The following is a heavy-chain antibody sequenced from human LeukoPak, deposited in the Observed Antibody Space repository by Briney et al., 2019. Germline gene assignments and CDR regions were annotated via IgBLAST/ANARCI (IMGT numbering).Heavy chain of an antibody. V-gene: IGHV3-23*01. D-gene: IGHD6-13*01. CDR2: ISGSGGST. CDR1: GFTFSSYG. J-gene: IGHJ4*02. Sequence: QPGGTLRLSCAASGFTFSSYGMSWVRQAPGKGLEWVSAISGSGGSTYYADSVKGRFTISRDNSKNTLYLQMNSLRAEDTAVYYCAKGRMSIAAAGTSDYWGQGTLVTVSS. CDR3: AKGRMSIAAAGTSDY.